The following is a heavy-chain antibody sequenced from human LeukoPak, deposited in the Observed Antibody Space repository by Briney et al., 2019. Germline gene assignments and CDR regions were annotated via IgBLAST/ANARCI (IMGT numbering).Heavy chain of an antibody. CDR3: ARDITGGY. J-gene: IGHJ4*02. CDR1: GFTLNTYS. Sequence: SGGSLRLSCAASGFTLNTYSVNWVRQAPGKGLEWVSSISSSSSYIFYADSMKGRFTISRDNAKTSLYLQMNSLRAEDTAVYYCARDITGGYWGQGTLVTVSS. V-gene: IGHV3-21*01. D-gene: IGHD1-14*01. CDR2: ISSSSSYI.